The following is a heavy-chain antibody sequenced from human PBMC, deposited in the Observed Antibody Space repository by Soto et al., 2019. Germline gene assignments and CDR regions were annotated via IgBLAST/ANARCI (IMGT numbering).Heavy chain of an antibody. D-gene: IGHD3-9*01. V-gene: IGHV1-46*01. CDR1: GYTFTSYY. CDR2: INPSGGST. Sequence: ASVKVSCKASGYTFTSYYMHWVRQAPGQGLEWMGIINPSGGSTSYAQKFQGRVTMTRDTSTSTVYMELSSLRSEDTAVYYCAREGGGTTAILTGYYVSWGQGTLVTSPQ. J-gene: IGHJ5*02. CDR3: AREGGGTTAILTGYYVS.